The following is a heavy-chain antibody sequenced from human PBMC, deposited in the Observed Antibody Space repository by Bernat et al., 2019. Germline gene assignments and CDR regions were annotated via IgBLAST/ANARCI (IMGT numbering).Heavy chain of an antibody. Sequence: QVQLVESGGGVVQPGRSLRLSCAASGFTFSSYGMHWVRQAPGKGLEWVAVIWYDGSNKYYTDSVKCRFTISRDNSKNTLYLQMNSLRAEDTAVYYCARGLAYWGQGTLVTVSS. V-gene: IGHV3-33*01. CDR2: IWYDGSNK. CDR3: ARGLAY. D-gene: IGHD4-11*01. J-gene: IGHJ4*02. CDR1: GFTFSSYG.